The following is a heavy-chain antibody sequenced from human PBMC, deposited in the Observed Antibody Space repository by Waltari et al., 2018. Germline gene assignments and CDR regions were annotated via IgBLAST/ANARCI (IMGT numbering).Heavy chain of an antibody. Sequence: VQLPQSGSELKKPAASVKVSCKASGYTFTDYAINLLRQATGQGLELMGWITTNTGNPTYAQGFTGRFVFSLDTSVSTAYLQITSLKTEDSAVYYCAREVVPPHTIVVNWFDPWGQGTLVTVSS. CDR3: AREVVPPHTIVVNWFDP. J-gene: IGHJ5*02. V-gene: IGHV7-4-1*02. D-gene: IGHD2-2*01. CDR2: ITTNTGNP. CDR1: GYTFTDYA.